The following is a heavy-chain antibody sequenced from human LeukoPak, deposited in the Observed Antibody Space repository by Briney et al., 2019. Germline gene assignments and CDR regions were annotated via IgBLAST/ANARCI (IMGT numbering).Heavy chain of an antibody. V-gene: IGHV3-7*01. D-gene: IGHD1-1*01. CDR1: GFIFTTYW. Sequence: QTGGSLRLSCAASGFIFTTYWMTWVRQAPGKGLEWVANIKQDGSETYYVDSVKGRFTIFRDNAKNSLYLQMNSLRVDDTAVYYCASDWSDDGVRFDCWGQGTLVTVSS. CDR3: ASDWSDDGVRFDC. J-gene: IGHJ4*02. CDR2: IKQDGSET.